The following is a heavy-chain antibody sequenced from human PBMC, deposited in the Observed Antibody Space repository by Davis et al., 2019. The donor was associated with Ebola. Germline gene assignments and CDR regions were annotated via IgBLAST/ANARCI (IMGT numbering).Heavy chain of an antibody. D-gene: IGHD2/OR15-2a*01. CDR1: GFTFSSYW. J-gene: IGHJ4*01. CDR2: IKQDGSEK. CDR3: AKDRHPLANNKIYYFDY. Sequence: GESLKISCAASGFTFSSYWMSWVRQAPGKGLEWVANIKQDGSEKYYVDSVKGRFTISRDNAKNSLYLQMNSLRPEDTAVYYCAKDRHPLANNKIYYFDYWGPGTLVTVSS. V-gene: IGHV3-7*04.